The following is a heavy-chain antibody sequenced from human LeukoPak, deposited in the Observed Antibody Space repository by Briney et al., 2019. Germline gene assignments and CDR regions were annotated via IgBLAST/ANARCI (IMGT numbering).Heavy chain of an antibody. J-gene: IGHJ4*02. CDR2: ISSNGGST. CDR3: AREAGTIQDY. Sequence: QPGGSLRLSCSASGFTFSSYAMHWVRQAPGKGPEYVSAISSNGGSTYYADSVKGRFTISRDNSKNTLYLQMNSLRAEDTAVYYCAREAGTIQDYWGQGTLDTVSS. D-gene: IGHD6-19*01. CDR1: GFTFSSYA. V-gene: IGHV3-64*04.